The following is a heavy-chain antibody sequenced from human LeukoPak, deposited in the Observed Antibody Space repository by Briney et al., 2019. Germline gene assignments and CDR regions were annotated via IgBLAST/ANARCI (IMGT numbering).Heavy chain of an antibody. CDR2: ISSSSSYI. CDR1: GFTFSSYS. J-gene: IGHJ6*02. D-gene: IGHD3-22*01. V-gene: IGHV3-21*01. CDR3: ARGATYYYDSSGYYSSQGALGMDV. Sequence: GGSLRLSCAASGFTFSSYSMNWVRQAPGKGLEWVSSISSSSSYIYYADSVKGRFTISRDNAKNSLYLQMNSLRAEDTAVYYCARGATYYYDSSGYYSSQGALGMDVWGQGTTVTVSS.